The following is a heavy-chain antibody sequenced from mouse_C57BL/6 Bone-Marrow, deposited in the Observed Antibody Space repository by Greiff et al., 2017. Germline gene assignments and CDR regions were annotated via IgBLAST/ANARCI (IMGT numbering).Heavy chain of an antibody. D-gene: IGHD1-1*01. J-gene: IGHJ1*03. CDR2: LLPGRGST. CDR1: GYTFTGYW. Sequence: QVQLKQSGAELMKPGASVQLSCKATGYTFTGYWIEWVKQRPGHGLERIGELLPGRGSTIYNEKFKGKVTLTADTSSNTAYMQLSSLTTEDSAIDYWAGTNYSGSSYPHWYFGVWGTGTTVTVSS. V-gene: IGHV1-9*01. CDR3: AGTNYSGSSYPHWYFGV.